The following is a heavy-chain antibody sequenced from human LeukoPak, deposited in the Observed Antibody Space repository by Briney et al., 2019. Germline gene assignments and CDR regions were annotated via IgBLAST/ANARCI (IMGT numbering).Heavy chain of an antibody. Sequence: PSETLSLTCTVFGYSISTGYYWGWIRQPPGKGLGWFGSIYHSGSTYYNPSLKSRVTISVDTSKNQFSLKLSSVIAADTAVYYCARVDWLANHYYYMDVWGKGTTVTVSS. CDR1: GYSISTGYY. V-gene: IGHV4-38-2*02. J-gene: IGHJ6*03. D-gene: IGHD2-21*01. CDR3: ARVDWLANHYYYMDV. CDR2: IYHSGST.